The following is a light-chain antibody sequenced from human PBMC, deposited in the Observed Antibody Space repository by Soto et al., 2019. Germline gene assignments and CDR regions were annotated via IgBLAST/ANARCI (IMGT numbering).Light chain of an antibody. CDR2: END. J-gene: IGLJ7*01. V-gene: IGLV1-47*01. CDR1: NSNIATFS. CDR3: AAWDDSLTIL. Sequence: QSVLTQPPSASGTPGQTVTISCSGSNSNIATFSVYWYQQLPGTAPKLLIYENDQRPSGVLDRFSGSKSDTSASLAIAGLRSGDEADYYCAAWDDSLTILFGGVTQLTVL.